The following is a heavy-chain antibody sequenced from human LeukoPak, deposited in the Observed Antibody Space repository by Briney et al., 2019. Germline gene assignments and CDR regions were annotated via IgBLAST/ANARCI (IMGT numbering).Heavy chain of an antibody. CDR2: ISYSGST. CDR3: ASLYSGSYDTGSFDYFNY. Sequence: SETLSLTCTVSGGSISTYYWSWIRHPPGKGLEWIGFISYSGSTNYNPSLKSRVTISVDTSKNQFSLKLSSVTAADTAVYYCASLYSGSYDTGSFDYFNYWGQGTLVTVSS. CDR1: GGSISTYY. D-gene: IGHD1-26*01. J-gene: IGHJ4*02. V-gene: IGHV4-59*01.